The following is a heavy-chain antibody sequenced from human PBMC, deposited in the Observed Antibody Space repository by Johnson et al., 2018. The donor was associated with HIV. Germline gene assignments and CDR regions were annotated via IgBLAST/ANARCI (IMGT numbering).Heavy chain of an antibody. CDR3: ARALGRDGYRNDAFDI. J-gene: IGHJ3*02. CDR1: GFTVSSNY. Sequence: VQLVESGGGLVQPGGSLRLSCAASGFTVSSNYMSWVRQAPGKGLEWVSVIYSGGSTYYADSVKGRFTISRDNSKNTLYLQMNSLRAEDTAVYYCARALGRDGYRNDAFDIWGQGTMVTVSS. V-gene: IGHV3-66*01. D-gene: IGHD5-24*01. CDR2: IYSGGST.